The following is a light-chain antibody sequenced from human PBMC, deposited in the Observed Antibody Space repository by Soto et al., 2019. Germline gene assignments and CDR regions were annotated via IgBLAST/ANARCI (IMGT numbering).Light chain of an antibody. V-gene: IGKV3-20*01. J-gene: IGKJ1*01. CDR2: GAS. Sequence: EIVLTQSPGSWSLSPGERATPSCRPIKGVRSPFFAWYQQRPGQAPRLLMYGASSRAMGIQERFSGSGSGTDVTLTLSRLEPEDFAVYYCQQFDSSVTFGQGTKVEIK. CDR3: QQFDSSVT. CDR1: KGVRSPF.